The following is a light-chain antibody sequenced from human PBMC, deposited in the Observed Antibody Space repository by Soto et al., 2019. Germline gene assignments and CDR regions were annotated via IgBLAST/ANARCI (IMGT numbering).Light chain of an antibody. Sequence: DIQMTQSPSTLSASVGARVTIACRASQSISSWLAWYQQKPGKAPKLLIYKASSLDSGVPSVFSGSGSGTEFTLTISSLQPDDFATYYCLQYNSYPRAFGQGTKVEIK. CDR1: QSISSW. CDR3: LQYNSYPRA. CDR2: KAS. J-gene: IGKJ1*01. V-gene: IGKV1-5*03.